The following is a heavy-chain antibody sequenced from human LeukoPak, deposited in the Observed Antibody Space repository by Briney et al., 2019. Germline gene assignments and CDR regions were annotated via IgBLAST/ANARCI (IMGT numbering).Heavy chain of an antibody. D-gene: IGHD6-19*01. CDR3: ARTGGSSGWYSPALLKYYFDY. Sequence: GGSLRLSCAASGFTFSSYWMSWVRQAPGKGLEWVANIKQDGNEKYYADSVKDRFTISRDNAKNSLYLQMNSLRAEDTAVYYCARTGGSSGWYSPALLKYYFDYWGQGTLVTVSS. CDR1: GFTFSSYW. J-gene: IGHJ4*02. V-gene: IGHV3-7*01. CDR2: IKQDGNEK.